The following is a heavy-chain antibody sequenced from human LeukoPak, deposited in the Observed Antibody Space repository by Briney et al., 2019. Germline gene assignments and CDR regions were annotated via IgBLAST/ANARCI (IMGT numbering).Heavy chain of an antibody. J-gene: IGHJ6*02. CDR2: INHSGST. Sequence: SGTLSLTCAVYGGSFSGYYWSWIRQPPGKGLEWIGEINHSGSTNYNPSLKSRVTISVDTSKNQFSLKLSSVTAADTAVYYCARAYSQGYSSGWYGRSGYYYYYGMDVWGQGTTVTVSS. CDR3: ARAYSQGYSSGWYGRSGYYYYYGMDV. V-gene: IGHV4-34*01. D-gene: IGHD6-19*01. CDR1: GGSFSGYY.